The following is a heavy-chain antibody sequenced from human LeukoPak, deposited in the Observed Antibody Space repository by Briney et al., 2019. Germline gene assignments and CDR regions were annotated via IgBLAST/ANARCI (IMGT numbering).Heavy chain of an antibody. CDR2: IYPGDSDT. Sequence: GESLQISCQGSGYSFTSYWIGWVRQMPGKGLEWMGIIYPGDSDTRYSPSFQGQVTISADKSISTAYLQWSSLKASDTAMYYCARDKSGSASGSGRYDYWGQGTLVTVSS. D-gene: IGHD1-26*01. CDR1: GYSFTSYW. J-gene: IGHJ4*02. CDR3: ARDKSGSASGSGRYDY. V-gene: IGHV5-51*01.